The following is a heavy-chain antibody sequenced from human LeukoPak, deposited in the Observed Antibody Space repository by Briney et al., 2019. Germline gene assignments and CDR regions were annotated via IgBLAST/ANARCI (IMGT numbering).Heavy chain of an antibody. CDR3: ARGHFGVVLDC. Sequence: GGSLRLSCAGSGFTFSSYSMIWVRQAPGKGLEWVSSIRGDSTETRHAGSMMGRFTISRDNAKKSLYLQMNSLRAEDTAVYYCARGHFGVVLDCWGQGTLVTVSS. CDR1: GFTFSSYS. J-gene: IGHJ4*02. D-gene: IGHD3-3*01. CDR2: IRGDSTET. V-gene: IGHV3-21*01.